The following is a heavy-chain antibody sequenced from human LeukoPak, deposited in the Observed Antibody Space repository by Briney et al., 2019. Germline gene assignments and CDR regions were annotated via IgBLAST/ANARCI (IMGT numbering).Heavy chain of an antibody. J-gene: IGHJ4*02. CDR3: ARVGGYSDGYVDY. V-gene: IGHV1-46*01. CDR1: GYTFTSYY. CDR2: INPSGGST. D-gene: IGHD5-18*01. Sequence: EASVKVSCKASGYTFTSYYMHWVRQAPGQGLEWMGIINPSGGSTNYEQKFQGRVTMTSDTSASTVYMELSSLRSEDTAVYYCARVGGYSDGYVDYWGQGTLVTVSS.